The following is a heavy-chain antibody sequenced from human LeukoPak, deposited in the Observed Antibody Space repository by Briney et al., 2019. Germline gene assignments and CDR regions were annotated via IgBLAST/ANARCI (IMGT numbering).Heavy chain of an antibody. V-gene: IGHV4-30-2*01. D-gene: IGHD6-6*01. CDR3: ASEDSSSC. Sequence: SETLSLTCTVSGGSISSGGYYWSWIRQPPGKGLEWIGYIYHSGSTYYNPSPKSRVTISVDRSKNQFSLKLSSVTAADTAVYCCASEDSSSCWGQGTLVTVSS. CDR1: GGSISSGGYY. J-gene: IGHJ4*02. CDR2: IYHSGST.